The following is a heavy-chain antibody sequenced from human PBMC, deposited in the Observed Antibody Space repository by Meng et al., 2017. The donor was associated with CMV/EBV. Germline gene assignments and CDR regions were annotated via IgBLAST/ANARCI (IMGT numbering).Heavy chain of an antibody. V-gene: IGHV4-34*01. Sequence: SETLSLTCAVYGGSFSGYYWSWIRQPPGKGLEWIGEINHSGSTNYNPSLKSRVTISVDTSKNQFSLKLSSVTAADTAVYYCASSDTAMVVYWGQGTLVTVSS. D-gene: IGHD5-18*01. CDR1: GGSFSGYY. J-gene: IGHJ4*02. CDR2: INHSGST. CDR3: ASSDTAMVVY.